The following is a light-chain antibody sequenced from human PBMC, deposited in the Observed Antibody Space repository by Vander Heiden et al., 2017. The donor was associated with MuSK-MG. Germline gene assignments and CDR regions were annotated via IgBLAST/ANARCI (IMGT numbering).Light chain of an antibody. Sequence: DIQMTQSPSSLSASVGDRITITCQASQDISNYLNWYQQKPGKAPKLLIYDASNLETGVPSRFSGSGSGTDFTFTIMSLQPEDIATYYCQQEYNLPLTFGGGTKVEIK. V-gene: IGKV1-33*01. CDR1: QDISNY. J-gene: IGKJ4*01. CDR3: QQEYNLPLT. CDR2: DAS.